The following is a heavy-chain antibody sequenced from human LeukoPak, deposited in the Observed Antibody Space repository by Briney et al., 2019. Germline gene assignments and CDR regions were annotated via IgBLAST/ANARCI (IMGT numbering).Heavy chain of an antibody. V-gene: IGHV1-69*13. CDR3: ARAECSTTNCHTRIRNYYMDI. D-gene: IGHD2-2*01. CDR2: LIPIFALA. J-gene: IGHJ6*03. Sequence: SVKVSCKASGGTFSTHAISWVRQAPGQGLEWMGGLIPIFALANYAQKFQGRLTITADESTNTAYLELSSLRFEDTAVYYCARAECSTTNCHTRIRNYYMDIWGTGTPVTVSS. CDR1: GGTFSTHA.